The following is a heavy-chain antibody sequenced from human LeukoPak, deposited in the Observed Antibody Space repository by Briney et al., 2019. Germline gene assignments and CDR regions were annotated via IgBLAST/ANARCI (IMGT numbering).Heavy chain of an antibody. D-gene: IGHD6-19*01. CDR1: GGSISSSSYY. V-gene: IGHV4-39*07. Sequence: KPSETLSLTCTVSGGSISSSSYYWGWIRQPPGKGLEWIGSIYYSGSTNYNPSLKSRVTISVDTSKNQFSLKLSSVTAADTAVYYCARSPSPYSSGWYFDYWGQGTLVTVSS. CDR2: IYYSGST. CDR3: ARSPSPYSSGWYFDY. J-gene: IGHJ4*02.